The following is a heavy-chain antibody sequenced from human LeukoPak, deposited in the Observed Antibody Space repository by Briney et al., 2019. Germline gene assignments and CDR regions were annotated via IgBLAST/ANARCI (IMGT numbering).Heavy chain of an antibody. D-gene: IGHD6-13*01. CDR2: IDYDGRST. V-gene: IGHV3-74*01. Sequence: GGSLTLSCVASGFTFSSFWMHWLRQAPGKGLVWVSRIDYDGRSTIYADSVKGRFTISRDNAKNTLYLQMNSLRAEDTAMYYCATIAAADKDYWGQGTLVTVSS. CDR1: GFTFSSFW. J-gene: IGHJ4*02. CDR3: ATIAAADKDY.